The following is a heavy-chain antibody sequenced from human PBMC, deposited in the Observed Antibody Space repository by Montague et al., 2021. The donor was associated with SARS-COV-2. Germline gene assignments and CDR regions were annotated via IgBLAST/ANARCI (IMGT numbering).Heavy chain of an antibody. CDR1: GGSISSNY. CDR2: IYYRGST. V-gene: IGHV4-59*01. J-gene: IGHJ5*02. Sequence: SETLSLTCTVSGGSISSNYWSWIRQPPGKGLEWIGYIYYRGSTNYNPSLKSRITMSVDTSKNQFSLKVSSVTAADTAVYYCARGGQYNWFDAWGQGKLVTVSS. D-gene: IGHD3-16*01. CDR3: ARGGQYNWFDA.